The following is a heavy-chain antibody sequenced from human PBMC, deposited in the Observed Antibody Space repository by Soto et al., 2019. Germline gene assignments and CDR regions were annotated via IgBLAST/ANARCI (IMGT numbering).Heavy chain of an antibody. CDR3: AVGGDPPPLERSDYYGMDV. V-gene: IGHV1-69*13. Sequence: SVKVSCKASGGTFSSYAISWVRQAPGQGLEWMGGIIPIFGTANYAQKFQGRVTITADESTSTAYMELSSLRSEDTAVYYCAVGGDPPPLERSDYYGMDVWGQRTTVTVSS. D-gene: IGHD3-16*01. J-gene: IGHJ6*02. CDR1: GGTFSSYA. CDR2: IIPIFGTA.